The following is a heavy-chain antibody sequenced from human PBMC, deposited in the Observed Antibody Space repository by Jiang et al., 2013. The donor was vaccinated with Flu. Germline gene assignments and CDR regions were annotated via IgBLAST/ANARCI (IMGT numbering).Heavy chain of an antibody. CDR1: GASVRSSSYY. J-gene: IGHJ4*02. CDR3: ARHAPGHNYFDY. D-gene: IGHD2-2*01. Sequence: GPGLVKPSETLSLTCTVSGASVRSSSYYWGWIRQPPGKGLEWIGRLYYSGSTDYNPSLKSRVTISVDTSIQFSLKLSSVTAADTAVYYCARHAPGHNYFDYWGPGTLVTVSS. CDR2: LYYSGST. V-gene: IGHV4-39*01.